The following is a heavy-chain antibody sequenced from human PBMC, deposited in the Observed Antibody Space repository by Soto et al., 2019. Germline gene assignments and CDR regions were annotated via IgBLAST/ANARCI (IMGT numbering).Heavy chain of an antibody. V-gene: IGHV4-59*08. CDR2: IYYSGST. CDR1: GGSISPYY. J-gene: IGHJ4*02. D-gene: IGHD6-19*01. CDR3: ARHSSSTGWPHYFDY. Sequence: SETLSLTCTVSGGSISPYYWAWIRQSPGKGLEWIGYIYYSGSTNYNPSLKSRVTISVDTSKNQFSLKLSSVTAADTAVFYCARHSSSTGWPHYFDYWGQGTLVTVSS.